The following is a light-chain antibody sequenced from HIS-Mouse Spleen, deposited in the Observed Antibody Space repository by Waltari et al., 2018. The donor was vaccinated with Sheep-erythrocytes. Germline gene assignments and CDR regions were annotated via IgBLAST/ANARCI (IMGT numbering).Light chain of an antibody. Sequence: QSALPQPRSVSRSPVQSVPIPCTGPTSEFGVYNSFSWYQQHPGKAPKLMIYDVSKRPSGVPDRFSGSKSGNTASLTISGLQAEDEADYYCCSYAGSYNHVFATGTKVTVL. CDR2: DVS. CDR1: TSEFGVYNS. J-gene: IGLJ1*01. CDR3: CSYAGSYNHV. V-gene: IGLV2-11*02.